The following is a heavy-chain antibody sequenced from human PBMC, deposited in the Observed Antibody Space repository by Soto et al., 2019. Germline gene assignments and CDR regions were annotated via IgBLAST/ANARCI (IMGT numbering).Heavy chain of an antibody. Sequence: GGSLRLSCAASGFTFSSYSMNWVRQAPGKGLEWVSYISSSSSTIYYADSVKGRFTISRDNAKNSLYLQMNSLRDEDTAVYYCARDRLEGARYFDWLLYAFDIWGQGTMVTVSS. CDR2: ISSSSSTI. V-gene: IGHV3-48*02. D-gene: IGHD3-9*01. J-gene: IGHJ3*02. CDR1: GFTFSSYS. CDR3: ARDRLEGARYFDWLLYAFDI.